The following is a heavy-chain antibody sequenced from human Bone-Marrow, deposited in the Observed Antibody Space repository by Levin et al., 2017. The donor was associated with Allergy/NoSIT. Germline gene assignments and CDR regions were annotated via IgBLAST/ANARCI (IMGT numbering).Heavy chain of an antibody. CDR3: GIYREDCINDVCHHWDY. CDR2: FDSEERET. V-gene: IGHV1-24*01. CDR1: GDTLTELS. Sequence: GASVKVSCKVSGDTLTELSIHWVRQAPGKGLEWMGGFDSEERETIAAQKFQGRVTMTEDTSAATAYMELNSLTSEDTAVYYCGIYREDCINDVCHHWDYWGQGTLVTVSS. J-gene: IGHJ4*02. D-gene: IGHD2-8*01.